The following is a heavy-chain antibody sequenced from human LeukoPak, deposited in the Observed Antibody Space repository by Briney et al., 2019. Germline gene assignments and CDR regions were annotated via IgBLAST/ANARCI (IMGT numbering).Heavy chain of an antibody. CDR1: GYTFTGYY. J-gene: IGHJ3*02. CDR2: INPNSGGT. D-gene: IGHD6-19*01. CDR3: ARAGYSSGWYQRPRTPDDAFDI. Sequence: ASVEVSCKASGYTFTGYYMHWVRQAPGQGLEWMGWINPNSGGTNYAQKFQGRVTMTRDTSISTAYMELSRLRSDDTAVYYCARAGYSSGWYQRPRTPDDAFDIWGQGTMVTVSS. V-gene: IGHV1-2*02.